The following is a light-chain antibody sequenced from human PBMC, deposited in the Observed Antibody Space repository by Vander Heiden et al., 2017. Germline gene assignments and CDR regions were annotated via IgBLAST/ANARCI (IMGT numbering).Light chain of an antibody. J-gene: IGKJ3*01. CDR3: QQYDSTPFT. CDR2: WAS. V-gene: IGKV4-1*01. CDR1: QSVLYSSNNKNY. Sequence: DIVMTQFPDSLAVSLGERATIHCKPSQSVLYSSNNKNYLAWYQQKPGQPPKLLIYWASTRESGVPARFSGRGSGTDFTLTINSLHAEDVTVYYCQQYDSTPFTFGHGTKLDIK.